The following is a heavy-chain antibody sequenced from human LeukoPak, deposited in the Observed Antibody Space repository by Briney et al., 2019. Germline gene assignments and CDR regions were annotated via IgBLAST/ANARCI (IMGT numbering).Heavy chain of an antibody. J-gene: IGHJ4*02. CDR1: GYTFTSYD. CDR2: MNPNRGNT. Sequence: GASVTVSCKASGYTFTSYDINWVRQATGQGLEWMGWMNPNRGNTGYAQKFQGRVTMTRNTSISTAYMELSSLRSEDTAVYYCARQYCSGGSCYLNYFDYWGQGTLVTVSS. V-gene: IGHV1-8*01. D-gene: IGHD2-15*01. CDR3: ARQYCSGGSCYLNYFDY.